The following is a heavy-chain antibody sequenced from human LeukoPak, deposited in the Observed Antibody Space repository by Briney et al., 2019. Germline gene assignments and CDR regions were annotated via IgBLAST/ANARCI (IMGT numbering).Heavy chain of an antibody. J-gene: IGHJ4*02. CDR1: GGSISSYY. V-gene: IGHV4-59*01. D-gene: IGHD5-18*01. Sequence: PSETLSLTCTVSGGSISSYYWSWIRQPPGEGLEWIGYIYYSGSTNYNPSLKSRVTISVDTSKNQFSLKLSSVTAADTAVYYCAKGGRGYSYGSLDYWGQGTLVTVSS. CDR2: IYYSGST. CDR3: AKGGRGYSYGSLDY.